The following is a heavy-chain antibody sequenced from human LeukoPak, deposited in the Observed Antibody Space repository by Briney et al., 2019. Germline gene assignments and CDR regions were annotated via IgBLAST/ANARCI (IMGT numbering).Heavy chain of an antibody. J-gene: IGHJ4*02. CDR2: ISGSGGST. D-gene: IGHD6-19*01. Sequence: GGSLRLSCAASGFTFSSYATSWVRQAPGKGLEWVSAISGSGGSTYYADSVKGRFTISRDNAKNSLYLQMNSLRAEDTAVYYCAREKGWPSFDYWGQGTLVTVSS. V-gene: IGHV3-23*01. CDR1: GFTFSSYA. CDR3: AREKGWPSFDY.